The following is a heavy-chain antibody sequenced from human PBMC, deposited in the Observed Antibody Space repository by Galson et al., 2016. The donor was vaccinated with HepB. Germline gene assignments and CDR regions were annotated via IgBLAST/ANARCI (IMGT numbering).Heavy chain of an antibody. CDR2: IYSSGST. Sequence: SLRLSCAASGFTVSTNYMSWVRQAPGKGLEWVSVIYSSGSTYYADSVKGRFTVSRDNAKNSLYLQMNNLRDEDTAVYYCARDPHALDFWGQGTLVTVAS. V-gene: IGHV3-66*03. CDR3: ARDPHALDF. J-gene: IGHJ4*02. CDR1: GFTVSTNY.